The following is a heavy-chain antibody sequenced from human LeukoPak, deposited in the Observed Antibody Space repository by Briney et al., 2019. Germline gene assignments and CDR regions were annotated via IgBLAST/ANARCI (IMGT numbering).Heavy chain of an antibody. V-gene: IGHV1-2*04. Sequence: ASVKVSCKASDYTFSNYGISWLRQAPGQGLEWMGWINPNSGGTNYAQKFQGWVTMTRDTSISTAYMELSRLRSDDTAVYYCARATREKTYDYWGQGTLVTVSS. CDR1: DYTFSNYG. J-gene: IGHJ4*02. CDR2: INPNSGGT. CDR3: ARATREKTYDY.